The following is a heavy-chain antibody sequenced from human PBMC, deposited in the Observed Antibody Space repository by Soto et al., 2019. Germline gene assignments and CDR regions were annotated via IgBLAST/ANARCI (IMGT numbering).Heavy chain of an antibody. CDR3: ARLRPHRDYYRPSPDGMDV. D-gene: IGHD1-26*01. CDR1: GGSISSSSYY. J-gene: IGHJ6*02. V-gene: IGHV4-39*01. Sequence: SETLSLTCTVSGGSISSSSYYWGWIRQPPGKGLEWIGSIYYSGSTYYNPSLKSRVTISVDTSKNQFSLKLSSVTAADTAVYYCARLRPHRDYYRPSPDGMDVWGQGTTVTVSS. CDR2: IYYSGST.